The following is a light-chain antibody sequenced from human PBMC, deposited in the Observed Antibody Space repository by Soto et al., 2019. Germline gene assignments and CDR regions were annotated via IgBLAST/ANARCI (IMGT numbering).Light chain of an antibody. CDR1: QSVGNS. Sequence: EIVMTQSPPTPHVSPGERASLSCRASQSVGNSVAWYQQRPGQGPTLLIFNSSTRASGVPTRFSGSGSGSDFFLTISSLQSEDSALYFCQQYNTWWSFGQGTKVQV. V-gene: IGKV3-15*01. CDR2: NSS. CDR3: QQYNTWWS. J-gene: IGKJ1*01.